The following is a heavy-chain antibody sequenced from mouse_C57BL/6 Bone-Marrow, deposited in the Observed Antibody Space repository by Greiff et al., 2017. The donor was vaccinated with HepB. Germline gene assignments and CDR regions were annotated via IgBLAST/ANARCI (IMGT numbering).Heavy chain of an antibody. J-gene: IGHJ2*01. Sequence: VQLQQSGAELVRPGASVTLSCKASGYTFTDYEMHWVKQTPVHGLEWIGAIDPETGGTAYNQKFKGKAILTADKSSSTAYMELRSLTSEDSAVYYCTRPLMTTVVAFDYWGQGTTLTVSS. D-gene: IGHD1-1*01. CDR2: IDPETGGT. V-gene: IGHV1-15*01. CDR1: GYTFTDYE. CDR3: TRPLMTTVVAFDY.